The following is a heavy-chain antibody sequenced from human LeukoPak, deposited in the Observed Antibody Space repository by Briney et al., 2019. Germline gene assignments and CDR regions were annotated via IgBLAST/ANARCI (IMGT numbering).Heavy chain of an antibody. Sequence: GGSLRLSCAASGFTFSNAWMHWVRQAPGKGLEWVGRIKSKTDGGTTVFAAPVKGRFTISRDDSKNTLYLRMSNLNTEDTAMYYCSTDGRLTGRHGSFDSWGQGTLVTVSS. CDR3: STDGRLTGRHGSFDS. V-gene: IGHV3-15*07. D-gene: IGHD1-20*01. CDR1: GFTFSNAW. J-gene: IGHJ4*02. CDR2: IKSKTDGGTT.